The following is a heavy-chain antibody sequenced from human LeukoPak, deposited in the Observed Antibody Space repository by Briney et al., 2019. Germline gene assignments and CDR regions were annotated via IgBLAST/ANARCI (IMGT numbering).Heavy chain of an antibody. CDR2: ISYDGSSK. J-gene: IGHJ4*02. D-gene: IGHD3-10*01. CDR3: ARDHGSGSYFDY. Sequence: GRSLRLSCAASGFAFSSYAMHWVRQAPGKGLEWVAVISYDGSSKYYADSVKGRFTISRDNSKNTLYLQMYSLRAEDTAVYYCARDHGSGSYFDYWGQGTLVTVSS. CDR1: GFAFSSYA. V-gene: IGHV3-30*04.